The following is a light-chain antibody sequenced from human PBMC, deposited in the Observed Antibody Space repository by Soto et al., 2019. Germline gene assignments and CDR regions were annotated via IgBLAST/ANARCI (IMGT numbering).Light chain of an antibody. J-gene: IGKJ1*01. CDR3: QQYGSSPAWT. Sequence: EIVLTQSPGTLSLSPGERVTLSCRASQSVSSSYLAWYQQKPGQAPRLLIYAASSRATGIPDRFSGSGSGRDFTLTISRLEPEEFAVYYCQQYGSSPAWTFGQGTKVEIK. V-gene: IGKV3-20*01. CDR1: QSVSSSY. CDR2: AAS.